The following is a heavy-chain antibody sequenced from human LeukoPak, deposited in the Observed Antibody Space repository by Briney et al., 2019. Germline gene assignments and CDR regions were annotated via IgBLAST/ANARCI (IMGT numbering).Heavy chain of an antibody. V-gene: IGHV4-34*01. CDR2: INHSGST. Sequence: SETLSLTCAVYGGSFSGYYWSWIRQPPGKGLEWIGEINHSGSTNYNPSLKSRVTISVDTSKNQFSLKLSSVTAADTAVYYCASRAYYYMDVWGKGTTVTVSS. CDR1: GGSFSGYY. J-gene: IGHJ6*03. CDR3: ASRAYYYMDV.